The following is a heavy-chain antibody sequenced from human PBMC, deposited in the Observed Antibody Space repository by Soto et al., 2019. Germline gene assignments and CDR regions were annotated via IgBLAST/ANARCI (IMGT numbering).Heavy chain of an antibody. CDR3: ARDQLRPGILYSLGVLLPEYGL. CDR1: GFAFSTFA. Sequence: GGSLRLSCVAPGFAFSTFAMTWVRQAPGKGLEWVAAISVSGNNAYYADSVKGRFTISRDNSQNSVFLQMSSLRADGTAVYYCARDQLRPGILYSLGVLLPEYGLWGQGTLVTVSS. V-gene: IGHV3-23*01. J-gene: IGHJ4*02. D-gene: IGHD3-22*01. CDR2: ISVSGNNA.